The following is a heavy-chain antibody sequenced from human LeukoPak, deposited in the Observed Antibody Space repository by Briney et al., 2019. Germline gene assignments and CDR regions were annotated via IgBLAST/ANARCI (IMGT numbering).Heavy chain of an antibody. J-gene: IGHJ6*02. Sequence: SVKLSCKASGYTFTSYGISWVRQAPGQGLEWMGRIIPILGIANYAQKFQGRVTITADKSTSTAYMELSSLRSEDTAVYYCARDRPEKHYYYYGMDVWGQGTTVTVSS. CDR3: ARDRPEKHYYYYGMDV. V-gene: IGHV1-69*04. CDR1: GYTFTSYG. CDR2: IIPILGIA.